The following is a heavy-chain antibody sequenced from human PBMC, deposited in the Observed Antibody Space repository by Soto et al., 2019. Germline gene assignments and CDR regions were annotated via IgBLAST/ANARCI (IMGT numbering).Heavy chain of an antibody. J-gene: IGHJ6*03. Sequence: SETLSLTCAVYGGSFSGYYWSWIRQPPGKGLEWIGEINHSGSTNYNPSLKSRVTISVDTSKNQFSLKLSSVTAADTAVYYCARGSSSTVTTKGSSGYYYYMDVWGKGTTVTVSS. CDR2: INHSGST. CDR1: GGSFSGYY. V-gene: IGHV4-34*01. CDR3: ARGSSSTVTTKGSSGYYYYMDV. D-gene: IGHD4-4*01.